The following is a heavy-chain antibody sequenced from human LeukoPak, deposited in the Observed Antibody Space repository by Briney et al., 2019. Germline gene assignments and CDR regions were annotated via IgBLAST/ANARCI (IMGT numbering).Heavy chain of an antibody. V-gene: IGHV4-59*13. D-gene: IGHD2-15*01. CDR2: IHYSGST. CDR3: AREWSAFDY. J-gene: IGHJ4*02. CDR1: GGSSGRYY. Sequence: SETLSLTCSVSGGSSGRYYWGWIRQPPGKGLEWIGYIHYSGSTNYNPSLKSRVTISVDTSKNQLSLRVRSVIAADTAVYYCAREWSAFDYWGQGTLVTVSS.